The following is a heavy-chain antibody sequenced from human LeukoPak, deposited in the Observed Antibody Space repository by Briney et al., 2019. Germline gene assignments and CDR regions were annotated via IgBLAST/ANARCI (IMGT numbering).Heavy chain of an antibody. D-gene: IGHD5-18*01. V-gene: IGHV4-31*03. J-gene: IGHJ4*02. CDR1: GGSISSGGYY. CDR3: ARSHRGYSYGSYY. Sequence: SETLSLTCTVSGGSISSGGYYWSWIRQHPGQGLEWIGYIYYSGSTYYNPSLKSRVTISVDTSKNQFSLKLSSVTAADTAVYYCARSHRGYSYGSYYWGQGTLVTVSS. CDR2: IYYSGST.